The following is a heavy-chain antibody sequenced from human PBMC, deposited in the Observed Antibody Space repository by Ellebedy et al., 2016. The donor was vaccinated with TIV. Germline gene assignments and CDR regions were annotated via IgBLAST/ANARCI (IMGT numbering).Heavy chain of an antibody. Sequence: MPSETLSLTCTVSGDSISRSPYYWGWIRQPPGKGLEWIGSIYYVGNTYYNPSLKSRVTISVDTSKNQFSLRLSSVTAADTAIYFCARRLELGIGVDHWGQGTLVTVSS. V-gene: IGHV4-39*01. CDR2: IYYVGNT. CDR1: GDSISRSPYY. CDR3: ARRLELGIGVDH. D-gene: IGHD7-27*01. J-gene: IGHJ4*02.